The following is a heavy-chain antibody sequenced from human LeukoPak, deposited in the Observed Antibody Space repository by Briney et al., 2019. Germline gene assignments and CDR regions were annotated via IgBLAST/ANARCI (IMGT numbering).Heavy chain of an antibody. V-gene: IGHV1-2*02. CDR3: GRDVRHTYDY. J-gene: IGHJ4*02. Sequence: GASVKVSCQTSGYNFKTHAVSWVRQVPGQGLEWMGWINPNSGDTNYAQKFQGRVSMTRDTSINTVYMELSSLRSDDTAVYYCGRDVRHTYDYWGQGTLVTVSS. CDR2: INPNSGDT. D-gene: IGHD3-10*02. CDR1: GYNFKTHA.